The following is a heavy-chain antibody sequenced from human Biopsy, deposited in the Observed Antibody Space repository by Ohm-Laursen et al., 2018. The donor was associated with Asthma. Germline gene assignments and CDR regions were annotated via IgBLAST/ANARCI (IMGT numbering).Heavy chain of an antibody. J-gene: IGHJ6*02. Sequence: SSVTVSCKASGDSFSNYAISWVRQAPGQGLEWMGGLIPVLGTPDHAQMFEGRVTITADESTSTAYMELSSLSSEDTAVYYCARGYSDSDRIVYYYSGLEVWGQGTTVTVSS. D-gene: IGHD5-12*01. CDR3: ARGYSDSDRIVYYYSGLEV. CDR1: GDSFSNYA. V-gene: IGHV1-69*01. CDR2: LIPVLGTP.